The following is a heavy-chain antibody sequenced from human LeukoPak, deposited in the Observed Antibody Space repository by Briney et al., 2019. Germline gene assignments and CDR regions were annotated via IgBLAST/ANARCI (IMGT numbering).Heavy chain of an antibody. J-gene: IGHJ5*02. CDR1: GGSIRSSYYY. CDR3: ARVTTNWFDP. V-gene: IGHV4-31*03. D-gene: IGHD1-1*01. CDR2: IYYSGST. Sequence: PSETLSLTCTVSGGSIRSSYYYWGWIRQPPGKGLEWIGYIYYSGSTYYNPSLKSRVTISVDTSKNQFSLKLSSVTAADTAVYYCARVTTNWFDPWGQGTLVTVSS.